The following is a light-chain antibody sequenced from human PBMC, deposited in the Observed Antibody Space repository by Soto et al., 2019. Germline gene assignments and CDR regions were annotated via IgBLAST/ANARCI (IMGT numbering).Light chain of an antibody. V-gene: IGKV1-12*01. CDR1: QDVRTW. J-gene: IGKJ3*01. CDR2: AAT. CDR3: QQVDNFPLT. Sequence: PMTQFPSSVSASVGDRVTITCRASQDVRTWLAWYQQRPGKAPKVLIHAATILQSGVPSRFSGSGAGTDFTLTINNLQPDDFATYYCQQVDNFPLTFGPGTKVD.